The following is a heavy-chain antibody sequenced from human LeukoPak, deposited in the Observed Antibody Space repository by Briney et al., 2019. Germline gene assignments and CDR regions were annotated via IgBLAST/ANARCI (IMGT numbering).Heavy chain of an antibody. CDR2: IYVNGIT. D-gene: IGHD3-22*01. V-gene: IGHV4-4*08. Sequence: NASETLSLTCTVSGVSMFNYYWNWVRQPPGKGLEWIGYIYVNGITNYSPSLRSRGTISIATSKNQFSLRLTSVTAADTAIYYCARRAYYDSSGYHPTSGYFDLWGRGTLVSVS. J-gene: IGHJ2*01. CDR1: GVSMFNYY. CDR3: ARRAYYDSSGYHPTSGYFDL.